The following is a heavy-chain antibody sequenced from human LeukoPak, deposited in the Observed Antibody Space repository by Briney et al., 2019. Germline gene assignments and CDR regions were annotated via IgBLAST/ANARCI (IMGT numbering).Heavy chain of an antibody. D-gene: IGHD6-13*01. V-gene: IGHV4-61*01. CDR3: ARGEHRIAAAGWFDP. CDR1: GGSISSSSYY. Sequence: SETLSLTCTVSGGSISSSSYYWSWIRQPPGKGLEWIGYIYYSGSTNYNPSLKSRVTISVDTSKNQFSLKLSSVTAADTAVYYCARGEHRIAAAGWFDPWGQGTLVTVSS. CDR2: IYYSGST. J-gene: IGHJ5*02.